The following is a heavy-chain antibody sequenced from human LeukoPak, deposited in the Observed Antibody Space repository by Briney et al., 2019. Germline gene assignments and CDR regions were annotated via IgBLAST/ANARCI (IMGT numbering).Heavy chain of an antibody. J-gene: IGHJ4*02. D-gene: IGHD2-2*01. CDR3: VRGGDGALVVEVDY. CDR1: GGSLSSYY. CDR2: ISYSGIT. Sequence: SETLSLTCTVSGGSLSSYYWSWIRQPPGKGLKWIGYISYSGITNYYPSLKGRVSISIDMSKNQFSLKLSTVTAADRGVCRVVRGGDGALVVEVDYLRQGTMVTDSS. V-gene: IGHV4-59*01.